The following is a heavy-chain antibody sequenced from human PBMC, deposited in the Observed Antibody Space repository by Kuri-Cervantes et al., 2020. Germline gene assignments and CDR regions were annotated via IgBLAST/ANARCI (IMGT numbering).Heavy chain of an antibody. CDR2: IYHSGST. CDR3: ARLSSGWHPDY. V-gene: IGHV4-30-2*06. Sequence: SETLSLTCTVSGGSIRSGTVSWGWVRQSPGTGLEWIGYIYHSGSTYYNPSLKSRVTISVDRSKNQFSLKLSSVTAADTAVYYCARLSSGWHPDYWGQGTRGTVSS. CDR1: GGSIRSGTVS. J-gene: IGHJ4*02. D-gene: IGHD6-19*01.